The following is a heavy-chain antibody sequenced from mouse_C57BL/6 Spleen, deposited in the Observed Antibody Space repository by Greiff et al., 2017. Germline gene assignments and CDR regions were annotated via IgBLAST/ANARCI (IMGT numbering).Heavy chain of an antibody. CDR1: GYTFTSYW. Sequence: QVQLQQPGAELVKPGASVKLSCKASGYTFTSYWMHWVKQRPGPGLEWIGMIHPNSGSTNYNEKFKSKATLTVDKSSSTAYMQHSSLTSEDSAGYYCARGHYGYDRGFAYWGQGTLVTVAA. V-gene: IGHV1-64*01. CDR2: IHPNSGST. J-gene: IGHJ3*01. D-gene: IGHD2-2*01. CDR3: ARGHYGYDRGFAY.